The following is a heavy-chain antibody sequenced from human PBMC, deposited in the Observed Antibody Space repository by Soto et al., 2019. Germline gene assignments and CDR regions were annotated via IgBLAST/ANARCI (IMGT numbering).Heavy chain of an antibody. J-gene: IGHJ6*02. D-gene: IGHD1-20*01. CDR1: GGSISSYY. CDR2: IYYSGST. CDR3: ARYKSNYYYGMDV. V-gene: IGHV4-59*01. Sequence: SETLSLTCTVSGGSISSYYWSWTRQPPGKGLEWIGYIYYSGSTNYNPSLKSRVTISVDTSKNQFSLKLSSVTAADTAVYYCARYKSNYYYGMDVWGQGTTVTVSS.